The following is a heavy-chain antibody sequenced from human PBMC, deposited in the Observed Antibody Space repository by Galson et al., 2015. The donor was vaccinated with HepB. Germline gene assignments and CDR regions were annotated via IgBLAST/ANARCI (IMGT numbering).Heavy chain of an antibody. CDR2: FSGGVDGP. D-gene: IGHD4-17*01. V-gene: IGHV3-23*01. J-gene: IGHJ4*02. CDR1: GFTFDTYG. Sequence: SLRLSCAASGFTFDTYGMSWVRQAPGKGLEWVSAFSGGVDGPYYADSVKGRFTIAKDNSKNTLYLQMNSLRAEDSAIYYCARTLPPQTSGGAYDYWGPGTLVTVSS. CDR3: ARTLPPQTSGGAYDY.